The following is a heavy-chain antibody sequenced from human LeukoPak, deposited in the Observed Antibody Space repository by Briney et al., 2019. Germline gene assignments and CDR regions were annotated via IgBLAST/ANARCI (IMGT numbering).Heavy chain of an antibody. V-gene: IGHV3-33*06. CDR2: IWYDGSNK. J-gene: IGHJ4*02. CDR1: GFTFSSYG. D-gene: IGHD3-10*01. Sequence: GGSLRLSCAASGFTFSSYGMHWVRQAPGKGLEWVAVIWYDGSNKYYADSVKGRFTISRDNSKNTLYLQMNSLRAEDTAVYYCAKLRGVSGVSGGNDYWGQGTLVTVSS. CDR3: AKLRGVSGVSGGNDY.